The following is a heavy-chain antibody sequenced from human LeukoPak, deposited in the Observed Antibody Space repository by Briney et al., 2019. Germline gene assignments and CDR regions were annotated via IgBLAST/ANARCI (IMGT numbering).Heavy chain of an antibody. CDR1: TFTFSSFT. Sequence: SGGSLRLSCAASTFTFSSFTMTWVRQAPGKGLEWVSSISGTSSYIYYADSVKGRFTISRDNAKNSLYLQMNSLRTEDTAVYYCARGVVVPGANSLIDYWGQGTLVTVSS. CDR3: ARGVVVPGANSLIDY. CDR2: ISGTSSYI. J-gene: IGHJ4*02. D-gene: IGHD2-2*01. V-gene: IGHV3-21*01.